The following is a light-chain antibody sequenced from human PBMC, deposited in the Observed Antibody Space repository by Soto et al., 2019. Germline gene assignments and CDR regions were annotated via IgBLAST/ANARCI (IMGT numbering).Light chain of an antibody. CDR1: QSISRY. CDR3: QQSYSTPPIT. Sequence: DIQMTQSPSSLSASVGDRVTITCRASQSISRYLNWYQQKPGKAPNLLIYVASSLQSEVPSRFSGSGSGTDFTLTITSLQPEDFAIYYCQQSYSTPPITFGQGTRLEIK. V-gene: IGKV1-39*01. J-gene: IGKJ5*01. CDR2: VAS.